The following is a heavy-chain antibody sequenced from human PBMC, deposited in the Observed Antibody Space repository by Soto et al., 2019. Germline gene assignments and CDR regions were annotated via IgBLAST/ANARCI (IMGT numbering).Heavy chain of an antibody. CDR1: GGSVNSGGYY. J-gene: IGHJ5*01. Sequence: QVQLQESGPGLVKPSQTLSLTCSVSGGSVNSGGYYWSWVRQHPGKGLECIGHIYFSGSTSYTPSLQSRISISLDTSKNPFSLKLTSVTAADTAVYYCAIYVAWGWFDSWGQGTLVAVSS. CDR2: IYFSGST. CDR3: AIYVAWGWFDS. D-gene: IGHD3-10*02. V-gene: IGHV4-31*03.